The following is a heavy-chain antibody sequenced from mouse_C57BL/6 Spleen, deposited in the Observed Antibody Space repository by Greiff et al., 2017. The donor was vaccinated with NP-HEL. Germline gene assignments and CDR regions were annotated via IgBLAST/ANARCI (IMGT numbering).Heavy chain of an antibody. Sequence: QVQLQQPGAELVKPGASVKLSCKASGYTFTSYWMQWVKQRPGQGLEWIGEIDPSDSYTNYNQKFKGKATLTVDTSSSTAYMQLSSLTSEDSAVYYCARYYYGSYFDYWGQSTTLTVSS. V-gene: IGHV1-50*01. CDR1: GYTFTSYW. D-gene: IGHD1-1*01. CDR3: ARYYYGSYFDY. J-gene: IGHJ2*01. CDR2: IDPSDSYT.